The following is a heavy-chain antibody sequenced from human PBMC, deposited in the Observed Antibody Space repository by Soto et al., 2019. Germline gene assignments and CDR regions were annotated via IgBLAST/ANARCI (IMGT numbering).Heavy chain of an antibody. D-gene: IGHD1-7*01. J-gene: IGHJ5*02. CDR3: AVAKTTLYNWFDP. CDR1: GGSINSYY. Sequence: QVQLQESGPGLVKPSETLSLTCTVSGGSINSYYWSWIRQSPGKGLEWIGQIYYTGSTNYNPSLMGRVTISGDRSQNQFSLRLSSVTAADTAVYYCAVAKTTLYNWFDPWGQGTLVTVSS. V-gene: IGHV4-59*08. CDR2: IYYTGST.